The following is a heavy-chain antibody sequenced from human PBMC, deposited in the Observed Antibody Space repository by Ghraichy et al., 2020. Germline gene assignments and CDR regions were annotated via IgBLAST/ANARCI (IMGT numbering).Heavy chain of an antibody. V-gene: IGHV4-61*01. J-gene: IGHJ6*04. CDR1: SGSVSTASYY. D-gene: IGHD3-3*01. CDR3: ARADHYDFWSGYFGGMDV. Sequence: GSLRLSCSVSSGSVSTASYYWSWIRQPPGKGLEWIGYILHTGIANYNPSLKSRVTISVDTSKDQFSLTLTSVTAADTAVYYCARADHYDFWSGYFGGMDVWGKGTTVTVSS. CDR2: ILHTGIA.